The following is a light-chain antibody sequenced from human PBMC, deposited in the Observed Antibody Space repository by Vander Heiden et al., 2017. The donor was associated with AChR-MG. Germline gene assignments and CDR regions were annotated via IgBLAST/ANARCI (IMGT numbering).Light chain of an antibody. Sequence: EIVLTQSPATLSLSPGERATLSCRASLSVNNFLAWYQQKPGQAPRLVIYETSSRATGIPTRFSGSGSGTEFNLTISSLEPEDFAIYYCQQRRNWPLISFGQGTRLEIK. V-gene: IGKV3-11*01. CDR2: ETS. J-gene: IGKJ5*01. CDR1: LSVNNF. CDR3: QQRRNWPLIS.